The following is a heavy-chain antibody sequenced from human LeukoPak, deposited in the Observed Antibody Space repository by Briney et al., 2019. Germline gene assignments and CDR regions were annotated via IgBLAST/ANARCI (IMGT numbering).Heavy chain of an antibody. CDR1: GFTFSSYA. CDR3: ARDPAKGDY. V-gene: IGHV3-30-3*01. J-gene: IGHJ4*02. Sequence: GRSLRLSCAASGFTFSSYAMHWVRQAPGKGLEWVAVISYDGSNKYYADSVKGRFTISRDNSKNTLYLQMNSLRAEDTAVYYCARDPAKGDYWGQGTLVTVSS. CDR2: ISYDGSNK.